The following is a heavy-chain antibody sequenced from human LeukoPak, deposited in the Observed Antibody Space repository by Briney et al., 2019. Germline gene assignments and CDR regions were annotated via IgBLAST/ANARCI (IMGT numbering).Heavy chain of an antibody. CDR1: GFTFSGFC. D-gene: IGHD6-6*01. Sequence: GGSLRLSCAVSGFTFSGFCMSWSRQAPGPGLEWVGSINSDGSEGYYADVVKGRFTISRDNAKNSLYLQINSLRAEAAAVYYCARSSYSSSSSVWGQGTMVTASS. J-gene: IGHJ3*01. CDR2: INSDGSEG. CDR3: ARSSYSSSSSV. V-gene: IGHV3-7*03.